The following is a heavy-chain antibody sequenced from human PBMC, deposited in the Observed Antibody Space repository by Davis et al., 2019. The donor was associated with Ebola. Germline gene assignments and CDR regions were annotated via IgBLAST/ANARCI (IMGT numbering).Heavy chain of an antibody. Sequence: SETLSLTCAVYGGSFSGYYWSWIRQPPGKGLEWIGEINHSGSTNYNPSLKSRVTISVDTSKNQFSLKLSSVTAADTAVNYCARRGTNYYYYGMDVWGQGTTVTVSS. V-gene: IGHV4-34*01. J-gene: IGHJ6*02. CDR1: GGSFSGYY. D-gene: IGHD1-1*01. CDR2: INHSGST. CDR3: ARRGTNYYYYGMDV.